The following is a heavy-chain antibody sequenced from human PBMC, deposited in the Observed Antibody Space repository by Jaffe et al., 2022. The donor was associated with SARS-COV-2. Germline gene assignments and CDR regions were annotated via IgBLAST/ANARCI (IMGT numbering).Heavy chain of an antibody. V-gene: IGHV2-5*01. CDR1: GFSLSTSGVG. D-gene: IGHD1-26*01. CDR3: AHTSEWELPSAELDY. CDR2: IYWNDDK. J-gene: IGHJ4*02. Sequence: QITLKESGPTLVKPTQTLTLTCTFSGFSLSTSGVGVGWIRQPPGKALEWLALIYWNDDKRYSPSLKSRLTITKDTSKNQVVLTMTNMDPVDTATYYCAHTSEWELPSAELDYWGQGTLVTVSS.